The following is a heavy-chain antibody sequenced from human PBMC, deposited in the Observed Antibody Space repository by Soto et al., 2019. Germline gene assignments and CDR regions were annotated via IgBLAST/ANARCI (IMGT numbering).Heavy chain of an antibody. J-gene: IGHJ4*02. V-gene: IGHV1-69*13. CDR2: IIPIFGTA. D-gene: IGHD3-22*01. CDR1: GGTFSSYA. CDR3: ARDRGLDYYDSSGYFDY. Sequence: PSVKVSCKASGGTFSSYAISWVRQAPGQGLEWMGGIIPIFGTANYAQKFQGRVTITADESTSTAYMELSSLRSEDTAVYYCARDRGLDYYDSSGYFDYWGQGTLVTVSS.